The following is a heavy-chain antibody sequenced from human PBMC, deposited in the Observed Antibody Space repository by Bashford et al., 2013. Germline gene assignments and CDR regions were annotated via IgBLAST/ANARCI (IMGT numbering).Heavy chain of an antibody. J-gene: IGHJ3*02. V-gene: IGHV1-46*01. CDR3: ARGHYDILTGPYRGAFDI. CDR1: GYTFTSYY. D-gene: IGHD3-9*01. Sequence: ASVKVSCKASGYTFTSYYMHWVRQAPGQGLEWMGIINPSGGSTSYAQKFQGRVTMTRDTSTSTVYMELSSLRSEDTAVYYCARGHYDILTGPYRGAFDIWAKGQWSPSPQ. CDR2: INPSGGST.